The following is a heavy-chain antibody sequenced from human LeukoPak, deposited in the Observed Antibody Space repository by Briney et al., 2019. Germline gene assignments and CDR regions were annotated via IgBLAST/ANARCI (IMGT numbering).Heavy chain of an antibody. CDR1: GGSISSYY. D-gene: IGHD6-13*01. CDR2: IYYSGST. Sequence: SETLSLTCTVSGGSISSYYWSWIRQPPGKGLEWIGYIYYSGSTNYNPSLKSRVTISVDTSKNQFSLKLSSVTAADTAVYYCARGAAAAGAHFDYWGQGTLVTVPS. V-gene: IGHV4-59*01. CDR3: ARGAAAAGAHFDY. J-gene: IGHJ4*02.